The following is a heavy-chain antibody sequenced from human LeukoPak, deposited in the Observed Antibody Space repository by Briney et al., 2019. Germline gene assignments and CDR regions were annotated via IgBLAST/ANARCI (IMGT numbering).Heavy chain of an antibody. CDR2: IDPSDSYT. CDR1: GYSLTSYW. J-gene: IGHJ6*02. D-gene: IGHD2-15*01. CDR3: ARRQGSGPYAMDV. Sequence: GESLKISCKGSGYSLTSYWIGWVRQMPGKGLEWMGRIDPSDSYTNYSPSFQGHVTISADKSTSTAYLQWSSLKASDTAIYYCARRQGSGPYAMDVWGQGTTVTVS. V-gene: IGHV5-10-1*01.